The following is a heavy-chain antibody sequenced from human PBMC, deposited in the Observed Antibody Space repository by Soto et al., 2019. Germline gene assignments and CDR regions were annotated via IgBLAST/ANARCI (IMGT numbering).Heavy chain of an antibody. CDR3: ARDPNYYDSSGYYGFLDY. Sequence: PSETLSLTCTVSGGSISSYYWCWIRQPPGKGLEWIGYIYYSGSTNYNPSLKSRVTISVDTSKNQFSLKLSSVTAADTAVYYCARDPNYYDSSGYYGFLDYWGQGTLVTVSS. CDR1: GGSISSYY. J-gene: IGHJ4*02. V-gene: IGHV4-59*12. CDR2: IYYSGST. D-gene: IGHD3-22*01.